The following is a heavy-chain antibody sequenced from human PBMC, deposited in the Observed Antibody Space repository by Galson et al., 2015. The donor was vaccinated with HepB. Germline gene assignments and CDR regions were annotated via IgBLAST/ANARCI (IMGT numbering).Heavy chain of an antibody. CDR3: AGLTSYYGSGSYEDY. Sequence: SLRLSCAASGFTVSSNYMSWVRQAPGKGLEWVSVIYSGGSTYYADSVKGRFTISRDNSKNTLYLQMNSLRAEDTAVYYCAGLTSYYGSGSYEDYWGQGTLVTVSS. V-gene: IGHV3-53*01. J-gene: IGHJ4*02. CDR2: IYSGGST. D-gene: IGHD3-10*01. CDR1: GFTVSSNY.